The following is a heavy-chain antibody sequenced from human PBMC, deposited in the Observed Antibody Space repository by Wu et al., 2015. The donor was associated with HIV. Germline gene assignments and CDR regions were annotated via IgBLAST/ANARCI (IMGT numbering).Heavy chain of an antibody. CDR2: INPNSGGT. D-gene: IGHD6-13*01. V-gene: IGHV1-2*02. CDR3: ARSPSVSHIAAAGIGRGPYFQH. J-gene: IGHJ1*01. CDR1: GYTFTGYY. Sequence: QVQLVQSGAEVKKPGASVKVSCKASGYTFTGYYMHWVRQAPGQGLEWMGWINPNSGGTNYAQKFQGRVTMTRDTSISTAYMELSRLRSDDTAVYYCARSPSVSHIAAAGIGRGPYFQHVGPGHPWSPSSS.